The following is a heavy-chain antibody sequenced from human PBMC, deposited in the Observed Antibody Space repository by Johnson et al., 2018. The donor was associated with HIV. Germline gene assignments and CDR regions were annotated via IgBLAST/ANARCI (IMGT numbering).Heavy chain of an antibody. D-gene: IGHD6-13*01. J-gene: IGHJ3*02. CDR2: IRSKAYGGTT. Sequence: VQLVESGGGLVQPGRSLRLSCSASGFTFGDYAMSWFRQAPGKGLEWVGFIRSKAYGGTTEYAASVKGRFTISRDDSKSIAYLQMKGLKTEDTAIYYCSRGIAAAGTPVAFDIWGQGTLVTVSS. CDR1: GFTFGDYA. CDR3: SRGIAAAGTPVAFDI. V-gene: IGHV3-49*03.